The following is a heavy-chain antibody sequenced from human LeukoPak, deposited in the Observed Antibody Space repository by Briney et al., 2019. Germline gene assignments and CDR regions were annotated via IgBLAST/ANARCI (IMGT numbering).Heavy chain of an antibody. CDR1: GGSFSGYY. Sequence: SEILSLTCAVFGGSFSGYYWSWIRQPPGKGLEWIGEINHSGSTNYNPSLKSRVTISVDTSKNQFSLKLSSVTAADTAVYYCARGHKLRFLEWSPRPFDYWGQGTLVTVSS. CDR3: ARGHKLRFLEWSPRPFDY. D-gene: IGHD3-3*01. J-gene: IGHJ4*02. CDR2: INHSGST. V-gene: IGHV4-34*01.